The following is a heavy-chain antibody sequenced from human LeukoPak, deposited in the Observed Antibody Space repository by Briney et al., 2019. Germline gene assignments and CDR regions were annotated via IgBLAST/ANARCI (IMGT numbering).Heavy chain of an antibody. D-gene: IGHD4-23*01. Sequence: GESLEISCKTSGYSFTNYWIGWVRQMPGKGLEWMGIIYPGDSDTRYSPSFQGQVTISADKSITTAYLQWSSLKASDTAMYYCARHSHDDYGGNTAYYYYFYMDVWGTGTTVTVSS. CDR3: ARHSHDDYGGNTAYYYYFYMDV. V-gene: IGHV5-51*01. CDR2: IYPGDSDT. CDR1: GYSFTNYW. J-gene: IGHJ6*03.